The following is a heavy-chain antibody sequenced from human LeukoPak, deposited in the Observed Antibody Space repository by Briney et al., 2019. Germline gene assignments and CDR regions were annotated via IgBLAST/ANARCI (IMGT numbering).Heavy chain of an antibody. J-gene: IGHJ5*02. V-gene: IGHV3-23*01. CDR1: GFTFSSYA. D-gene: IGHD6-19*01. Sequence: GGSLRLSCAASGFTFSSYAMSWVRQAPGKGVEWVSAISGSGGSTYYADSVKGGLTISTDTSKNTLYLQMNTLRAEDTAVYYCAKGGEQWLVFDWFDPWGQGTLVTVSS. CDR2: ISGSGGST. CDR3: AKGGEQWLVFDWFDP.